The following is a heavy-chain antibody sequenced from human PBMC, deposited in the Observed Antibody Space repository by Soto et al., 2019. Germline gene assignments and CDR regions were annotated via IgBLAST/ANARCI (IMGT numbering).Heavy chain of an antibody. CDR1: GYSFTSYW. Sequence: GESLKISCKGSGYSFTSYWISWVRQMPGKGLEWMGRIDPSDSYTNYSPSFQGHVTISADKSISTAYLQWSSLKASDTAMYYCARPAGTTVFQYYYGMDVWGQGTTVTVSS. CDR3: ARPAGTTVFQYYYGMDV. D-gene: IGHD1-7*01. CDR2: IDPSDSYT. V-gene: IGHV5-10-1*01. J-gene: IGHJ6*02.